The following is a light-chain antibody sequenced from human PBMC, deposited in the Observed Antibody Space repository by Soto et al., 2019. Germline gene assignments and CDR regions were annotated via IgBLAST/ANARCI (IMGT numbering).Light chain of an antibody. CDR2: GAS. CDR3: QQSFITPPLT. CDR1: QSISTY. J-gene: IGKJ4*01. V-gene: IGKV1-39*01. Sequence: DIQMTQSPSSLSASIGDRITITCRASQSISTYLNWYQQKPGKAPRLLIYGASTLQNGVPSRFSGSGSATDYTLTISSLQPEDFATDYCQQSFITPPLTFGGGTKVE.